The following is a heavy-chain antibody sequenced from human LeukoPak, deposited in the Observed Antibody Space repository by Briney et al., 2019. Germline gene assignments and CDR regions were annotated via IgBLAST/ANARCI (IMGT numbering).Heavy chain of an antibody. V-gene: IGHV6-1*01. D-gene: IGHD2-2*01. Sequence: SQTLSLTCAISGDSVSSNSAAWNWIRQSPSRGLESLGRTYYRSKWYNDYAVSVKSRITINPDTSKNQFSLQLNSVTPEDTAVYYCAREDRELAGLVDYFDYWGQGTLVTVSS. CDR3: AREDRELAGLVDYFDY. J-gene: IGHJ4*02. CDR2: TYYRSKWYN. CDR1: GDSVSSNSAA.